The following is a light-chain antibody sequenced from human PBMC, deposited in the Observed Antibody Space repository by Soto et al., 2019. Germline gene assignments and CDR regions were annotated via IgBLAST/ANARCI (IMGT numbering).Light chain of an antibody. Sequence: EIVLTQSPGTLSLSPGERATLSCRAGQSVSSSYLAWYQQKPGQAPRRLIYGASSRATGIPDRFSGSGSGTDFTLTISRLEPEDFAVYYCHQYGSSPRTFGQGTKVEI. V-gene: IGKV3-20*01. J-gene: IGKJ1*01. CDR1: QSVSSSY. CDR3: HQYGSSPRT. CDR2: GAS.